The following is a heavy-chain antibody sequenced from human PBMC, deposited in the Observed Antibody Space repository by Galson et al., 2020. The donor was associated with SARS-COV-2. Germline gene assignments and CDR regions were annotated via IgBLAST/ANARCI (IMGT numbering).Heavy chain of an antibody. V-gene: IGHV4-34*01. CDR1: GGSFSGYY. Sequence: SQASETLSLTCAVYGGSFSGYYWGWIRQPPGKGLEWIGELNPTGSINYNPSLTSRVTISKDTSKNQFSLRLRSVTAADTSMYFCARGSRDVTMILMIATSASYYFDFWGQGSLVTVSS. CDR2: LNPTGSI. CDR3: ARGSRDVTMILMIATSASYYFDF. D-gene: IGHD3-22*01. J-gene: IGHJ4*02.